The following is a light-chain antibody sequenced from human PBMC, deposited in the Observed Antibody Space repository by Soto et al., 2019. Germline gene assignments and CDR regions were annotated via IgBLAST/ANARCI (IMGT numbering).Light chain of an antibody. J-gene: IGKJ4*01. V-gene: IGKV1-5*03. CDR3: QQHINWPLT. CDR2: KAS. CDR1: QSISSW. Sequence: TLSASFGDRVTITCRASQSISSWLAWYQQKPGKAPKLLIYKASSLESGVPSRFSGSGSGTEFTLTISSLEPEDFALYYCQQHINWPLTFGGGTKVDIK.